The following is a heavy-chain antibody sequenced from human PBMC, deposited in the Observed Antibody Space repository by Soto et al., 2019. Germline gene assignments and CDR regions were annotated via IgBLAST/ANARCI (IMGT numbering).Heavy chain of an antibody. CDR2: IYYSGST. Sequence: PSETLSLTCTVSGGSISSGDYYWSWIRQPPGKGLEWIGYIYYSGSTYYNPSLKSRVTISVDTSKNQFSLKLSSVTAADTAVYYCARLVAPPGYYYYYYMDVWGKGTTVTVSS. J-gene: IGHJ6*03. CDR1: GGSISSGDYY. V-gene: IGHV4-30-4*01. CDR3: ARLVAPPGYYYYYYMDV. D-gene: IGHD5-12*01.